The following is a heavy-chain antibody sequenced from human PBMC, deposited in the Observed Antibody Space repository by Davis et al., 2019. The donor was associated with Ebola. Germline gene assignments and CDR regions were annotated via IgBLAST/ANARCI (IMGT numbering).Heavy chain of an antibody. V-gene: IGHV3-11*04. CDR2: ISSSGSTI. CDR3: ARDRHYDFWSGYYPVYFDY. Sequence: GESLKISCAASGFTFSDYYMSWIRQAPGKGLEWVSYISSSGSTIYYADSVKGRFTISRDNAKNSLYLQMNSLRAEDTAVYYCARDRHYDFWSGYYPVYFDYWGQGTLVTVSS. D-gene: IGHD3-3*01. CDR1: GFTFSDYY. J-gene: IGHJ4*02.